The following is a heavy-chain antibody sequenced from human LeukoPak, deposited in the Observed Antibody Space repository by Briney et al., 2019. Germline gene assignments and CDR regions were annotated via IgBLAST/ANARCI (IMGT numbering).Heavy chain of an antibody. J-gene: IGHJ4*02. V-gene: IGHV3-74*01. CDR3: ARLMVVAAYDY. CDR2: INSDGSST. Sequence: GGSLRLSCAASGFTFSSYWMHWVRQAPGKGLVWVSRINSDGSSTSYADSVKGRFTISRDNAKNSLYLQMNSLRAEDTAVYYCARLMVVAAYDYWGQGTLVTVSS. D-gene: IGHD2-15*01. CDR1: GFTFSSYW.